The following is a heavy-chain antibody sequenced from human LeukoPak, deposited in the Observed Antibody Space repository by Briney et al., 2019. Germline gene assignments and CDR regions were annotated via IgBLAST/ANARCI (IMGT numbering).Heavy chain of an antibody. D-gene: IGHD4-17*01. Sequence: PGGSLRLSCAASGFTFDDYAMHSVRQAPGKGLEWVSFISWDGGTTYYADSVKGRFTISRDNSKNSLYLQMNSLRAEDTALYYCAKVAVTTDAFDIWGQGTMVTVSS. V-gene: IGHV3-43D*04. CDR2: ISWDGGTT. CDR3: AKVAVTTDAFDI. J-gene: IGHJ3*02. CDR1: GFTFDDYA.